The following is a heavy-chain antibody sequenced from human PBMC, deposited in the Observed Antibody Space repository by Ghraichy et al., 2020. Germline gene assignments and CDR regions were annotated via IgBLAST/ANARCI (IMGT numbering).Heavy chain of an antibody. J-gene: IGHJ6*02. V-gene: IGHV4-59*01. CDR2: IYYSGST. CDR3: ARVFGRGGYNWNDWPYYYYGMDV. D-gene: IGHD1-20*01. Sequence: SETLSLTCTVSGGSISSYYWSWIRQPPGKGLEWIGYIYYSGSTNYNPSLKSRVTISVDTSKNQFSLKLSSVTAADTAVYYCARVFGRGGYNWNDWPYYYYGMDVWGQGTTVTVSS. CDR1: GGSISSYY.